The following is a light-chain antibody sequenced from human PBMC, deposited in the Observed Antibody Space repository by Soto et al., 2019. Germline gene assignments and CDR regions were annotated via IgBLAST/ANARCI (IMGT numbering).Light chain of an antibody. CDR2: DAI. V-gene: IGKV3-15*01. CDR1: QDLDNH. CDR3: QQYDAWPLT. J-gene: IGKJ4*01. Sequence: MSQSLATLSVYLGESGTLSCQARQDLDNHMSCFLQEPGQTPGLLLCDAIVMAPDDPARFSGSWSGTEFTLTINSLQSEDFAVYYCQQYDAWPLTFCGGTKVDI.